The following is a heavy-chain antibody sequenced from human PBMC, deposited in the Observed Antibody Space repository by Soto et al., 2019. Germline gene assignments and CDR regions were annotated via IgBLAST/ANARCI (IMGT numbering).Heavy chain of an antibody. CDR2: IIPILGIA. D-gene: IGHD3-10*01. Sequence: GASVKVSCKASGYTFTSYDINWVRQATGQGLEWMGRIIPILGIANYAQKFQGRVTITADKSTSTAYMELSSLRSEDTAVYYCARAVWYGSGNRYLDYWGQGTLVTVSS. V-gene: IGHV1-69*04. CDR1: GYTFTSYD. J-gene: IGHJ4*02. CDR3: ARAVWYGSGNRYLDY.